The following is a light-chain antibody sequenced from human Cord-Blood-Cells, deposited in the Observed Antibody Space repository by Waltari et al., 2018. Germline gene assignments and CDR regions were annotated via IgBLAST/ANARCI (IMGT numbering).Light chain of an antibody. CDR1: SSDVGGYSY. J-gene: IGLJ1*01. V-gene: IGLV2-14*01. CDR3: SSYTSSSTYV. CDR2: EVS. Sequence: QSALTQPASVSGSPGQSITLSCTGTSSDVGGYSYVSWYQQHPGKAPNLMIYEVSNRPSGASNRFSGSKSGNTASLTISGLQAEDEADYYCSSYTSSSTYVFGTGTKVTVL.